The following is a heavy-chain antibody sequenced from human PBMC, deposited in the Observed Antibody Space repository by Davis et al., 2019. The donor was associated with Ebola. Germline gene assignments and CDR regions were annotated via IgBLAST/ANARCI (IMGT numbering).Heavy chain of an antibody. J-gene: IGHJ4*02. D-gene: IGHD2-15*01. CDR1: GFTFSSYA. CDR2: ISGSGGST. V-gene: IGHV3-23*01. Sequence: GESLKISCAASGFTFSSYAMTWVRQAPGKGLEWVSAISGSGGSTYYADSVKGRFTISRDNSKNTLYLQMNSLRAEDTAVYYCAKDPWYCSGGSCPGVSYYFDYWGQGTLVTVSS. CDR3: AKDPWYCSGGSCPGVSYYFDY.